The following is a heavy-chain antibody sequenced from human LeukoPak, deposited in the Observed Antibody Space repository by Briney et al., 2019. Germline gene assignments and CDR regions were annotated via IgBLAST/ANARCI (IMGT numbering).Heavy chain of an antibody. CDR1: GYTFSSYG. Sequence: ASVKVSCKASGYTFSSYGMHWVRQAPGQGLEWMGWITPSGGTNYPQKFQGRVAITRDTSITTAYMDLSRLTSDDTAVYYCARARYGDGFAHFDYWGQGALVTVSS. J-gene: IGHJ4*02. D-gene: IGHD5-24*01. V-gene: IGHV1-2*02. CDR2: ITPSGGT. CDR3: ARARYGDGFAHFDY.